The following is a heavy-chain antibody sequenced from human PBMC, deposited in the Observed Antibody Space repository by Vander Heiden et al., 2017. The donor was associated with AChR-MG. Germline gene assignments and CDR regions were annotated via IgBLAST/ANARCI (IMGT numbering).Heavy chain of an antibody. D-gene: IGHD3-10*01. CDR2: IKQDGSEK. CDR1: GFTFSSSW. J-gene: IGHJ1*01. V-gene: IGHV3-7*03. Sequence: EVQLVESGGGLVQPGGSLRLSCAASGFTFSSSWMSWVRQAPGKGLEWVANIKQDGSEKYYVDSVKGRVTISRDNAKNSLYLQMNSLRAEDTAVYYCARLDYDGSGSYPNYFKHWGQGTLVTVSS. CDR3: ARLDYDGSGSYPNYFKH.